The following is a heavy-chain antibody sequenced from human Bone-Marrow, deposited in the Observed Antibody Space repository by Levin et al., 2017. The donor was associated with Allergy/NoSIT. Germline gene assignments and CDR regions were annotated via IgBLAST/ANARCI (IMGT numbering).Heavy chain of an antibody. Sequence: GASVKVSCEASGFNFSKYAMTWVRQAPGKGLEWVSSISGSSTSTYYADSVKGRFTISRDNSKNTLYLQMNSLRADDTALYYCAKLLGYCSGGSCPDYWGQGTLVTVSS. CDR2: ISGSSTST. J-gene: IGHJ4*02. D-gene: IGHD2-15*01. CDR1: GFNFSKYA. V-gene: IGHV3-23*01. CDR3: AKLLGYCSGGSCPDY.